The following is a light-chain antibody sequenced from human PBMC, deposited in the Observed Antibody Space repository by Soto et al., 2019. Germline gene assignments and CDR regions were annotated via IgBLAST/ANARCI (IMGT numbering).Light chain of an antibody. CDR2: DAS. V-gene: IGKV1-33*01. CDR1: QDIRKY. J-gene: IGKJ1*01. CDR3: QQYDKLVP. Sequence: DVQMTQSPSSLSASIGDRVTITCQASQDIRKYLNWYQQKPGKAPDLLIHDASNLETGVPSRFSGSGSGTLFTFTISSLQPEDIATYCCQQYDKLVPCGRGTKV.